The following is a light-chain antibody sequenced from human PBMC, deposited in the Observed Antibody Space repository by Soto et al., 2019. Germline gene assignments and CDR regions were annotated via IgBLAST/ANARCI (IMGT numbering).Light chain of an antibody. CDR1: QSLVISDGNTF. J-gene: IGKJ2*01. Sequence: DVVMTQSPLSLPVTLGQPASISCRSSQSLVISDGNTFLDWFQQSPGQSPRRLIYKVSNRDSGVPDRISGSGSVTYFKLKISRVEAEDVGVYYCMQGSHWPPTFGQGTKLEIK. CDR2: KVS. V-gene: IGKV2-30*01. CDR3: MQGSHWPPT.